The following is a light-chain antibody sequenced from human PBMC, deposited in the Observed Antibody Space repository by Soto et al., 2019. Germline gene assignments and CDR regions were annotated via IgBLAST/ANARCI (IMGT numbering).Light chain of an antibody. CDR2: EVN. J-gene: IGLJ2*01. Sequence: QSALTQSPSASGSPGQSVTISCTGTSSDVGGYNYVSWYQHHPGKAPKLMIYEVNKRPSGVADRFSGSKSGNTASLTVSGLQAEDEADYYCSSYTGSNNFVVFGGGTKVTVL. CDR1: SSDVGGYNY. CDR3: SSYTGSNNFVV. V-gene: IGLV2-8*01.